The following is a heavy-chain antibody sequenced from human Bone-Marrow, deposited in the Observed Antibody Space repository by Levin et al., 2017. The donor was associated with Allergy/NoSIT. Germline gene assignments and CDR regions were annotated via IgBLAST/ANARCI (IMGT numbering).Heavy chain of an antibody. D-gene: IGHD3-10*01. J-gene: IGHJ4*02. CDR3: VKMTTQYGSGSPFDY. CDR2: FRSTDDYA. CDR1: GFNFANYA. Sequence: GGSLRLSCAASGFNFANYAMSWVRQAPGKGLEWVSSFRSTDDYAYYADSVRGRFTISRDTSKNTVFLQMNSLRVEDTALYYCVKMTTQYGSGSPFDYWGQGTLVTVSS. V-gene: IGHV3-23*01.